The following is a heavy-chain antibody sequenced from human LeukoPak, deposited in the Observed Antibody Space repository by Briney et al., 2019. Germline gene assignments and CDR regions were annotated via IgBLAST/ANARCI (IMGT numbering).Heavy chain of an antibody. J-gene: IGHJ4*02. CDR3: ARLDHLMTTVTTPLDY. V-gene: IGHV4-61*08. CDR2: IYYSGST. CDR1: GGSISSGGYY. Sequence: SETLSLTCTVSGGSISSGGYYWSWIRQPPGEGLGWIWDIYYSGSTNYNPSLKSRVTISVDTSMNQFSLKLSSVTAADTAVYYCARLDHLMTTVTTPLDYWGQGTLVTVSS. D-gene: IGHD4-17*01.